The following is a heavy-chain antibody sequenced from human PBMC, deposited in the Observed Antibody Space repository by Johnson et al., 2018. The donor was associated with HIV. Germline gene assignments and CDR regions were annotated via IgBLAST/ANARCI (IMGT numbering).Heavy chain of an antibody. J-gene: IGHJ3*02. CDR1: GFTFSSYG. CDR3: ARPAGDFWSGYYDAFEI. CDR2: IYYDGSNK. Sequence: QVHLVESGGGLVQPGRSLRLSCAASGFTFSSYGMHWVRQAPGKGLEWVEVIYYDGSNKYYADSMKGRFTISRDNYQNTLYLQMNSLRAEDTAVYYCARPAGDFWSGYYDAFEIWGQGTMVTVSS. V-gene: IGHV3-30*03. D-gene: IGHD3-3*01.